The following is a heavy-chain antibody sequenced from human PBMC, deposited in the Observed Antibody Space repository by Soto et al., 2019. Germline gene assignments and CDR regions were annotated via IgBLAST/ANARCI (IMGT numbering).Heavy chain of an antibody. Sequence: QVQLVQSGAEVKKPGSSVKVSCKASGGTFSSYPISWVRQAPGQGLEWMGRIIPILDITDYAQRFQGRVTITADKSTSTAYMELSSLSSDDTAVYYCAIPTSTGTTSGYYFDYWGQGTLVTVSS. CDR2: IIPILDIT. V-gene: IGHV1-69*02. CDR3: AIPTSTGTTSGYYFDY. D-gene: IGHD1-7*01. CDR1: GGTFSSYP. J-gene: IGHJ4*02.